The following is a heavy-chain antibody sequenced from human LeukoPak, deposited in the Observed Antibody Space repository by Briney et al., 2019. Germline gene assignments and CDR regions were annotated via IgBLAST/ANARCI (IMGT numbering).Heavy chain of an antibody. CDR1: GFTVSSNY. V-gene: IGHV3-53*01. D-gene: IGHD4-17*01. CDR2: IYSGGST. Sequence: TGGSLRLSCAASGFTVSSNYMSWVRQAPGKGLEWVSVIYSGGSTYYADSVKGRFSISRDNSKNTLYLQMNSLRAEDTAVYYCARRDYEAYNWFDPWGQGARVNVSS. J-gene: IGHJ5*02. CDR3: ARRDYEAYNWFDP.